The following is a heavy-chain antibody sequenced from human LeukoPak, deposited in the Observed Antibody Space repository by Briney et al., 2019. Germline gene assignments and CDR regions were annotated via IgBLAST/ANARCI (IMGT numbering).Heavy chain of an antibody. CDR3: ARARWFGEGEDY. CDR2: ISSSSSTI. J-gene: IGHJ4*02. V-gene: IGHV3-48*04. CDR1: GFTFSDYS. D-gene: IGHD3-10*01. Sequence: GGSLRLSCAASGFTFSDYSMNWVRQAPGKGLEWVSYISSSSSTIYYADSVKGRLTISRDNAKNSLFLLMDSLRAEDTAMYYCARARWFGEGEDYWGQGTLVTVSS.